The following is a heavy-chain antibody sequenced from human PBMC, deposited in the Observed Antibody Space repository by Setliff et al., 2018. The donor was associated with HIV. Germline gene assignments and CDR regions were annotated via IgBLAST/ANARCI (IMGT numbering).Heavy chain of an antibody. D-gene: IGHD2-15*01. CDR1: GFSFDDYS. Sequence: GGSLRLSCAASGFSFDDYSMNWVRQAPGKGLEWVSCISSGGSFIYYADSVKGRFTISRDNAKNSLYMQMNSLRAEDTAVYYCARGVVVAAHNWFDPWGQGTLVTVSS. CDR2: ISSGGSFI. CDR3: ARGVVVAAHNWFDP. V-gene: IGHV3-21*01. J-gene: IGHJ5*02.